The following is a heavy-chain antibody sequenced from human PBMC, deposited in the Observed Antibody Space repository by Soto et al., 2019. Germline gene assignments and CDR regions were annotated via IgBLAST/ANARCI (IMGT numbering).Heavy chain of an antibody. V-gene: IGHV4-59*01. D-gene: IGHD3-22*01. Sequence: PSETLSLTCTVSGGSISDYYWSWIRQPPGKGLEWIGYIYYSGNTNYNPSLKSRVTISVDKTKNQFSLKLSSVTAADTAVYYCAGDKGLLLFYFDSWGPGTLVTVSS. CDR1: GGSISDYY. CDR2: IYYSGNT. CDR3: AGDKGLLLFYFDS. J-gene: IGHJ4*02.